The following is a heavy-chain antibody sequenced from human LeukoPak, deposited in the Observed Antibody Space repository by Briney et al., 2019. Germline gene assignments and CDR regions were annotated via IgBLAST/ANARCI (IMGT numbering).Heavy chain of an antibody. CDR2: ISYDGSNK. CDR3: AKDRMAYCGGDCPMWFDP. Sequence: GGSLRLSCAASGFTFRNYGMHWVRQAPGKGLEWVAVISYDGSNKYYADSVKGRFTISRDNSKNTLYLQMNSLRAEDTAVYYCAKDRMAYCGGDCPMWFDPWGQGTLVTVSS. J-gene: IGHJ5*02. CDR1: GFTFRNYG. V-gene: IGHV3-30*18. D-gene: IGHD2-21*02.